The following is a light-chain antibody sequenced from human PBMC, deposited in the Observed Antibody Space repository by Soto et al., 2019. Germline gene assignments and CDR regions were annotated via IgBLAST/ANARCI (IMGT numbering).Light chain of an antibody. CDR1: QGISNY. CDR2: AAS. CDR3: HKYNSAPYT. Sequence: DIQMTQSPSSLSASVGDRVTITCRASQGISNYLAWYQQKPGKVPKLLIYAASTLQSGVTSRFSGSGSGTDFTLTIRSLQPEDVATYYCHKYNSAPYTFGQGTKLEIK. V-gene: IGKV1-27*01. J-gene: IGKJ2*01.